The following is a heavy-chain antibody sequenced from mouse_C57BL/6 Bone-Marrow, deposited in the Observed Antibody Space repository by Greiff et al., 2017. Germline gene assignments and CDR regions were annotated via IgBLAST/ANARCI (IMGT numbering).Heavy chain of an antibody. CDR1: GFNIKDDY. D-gene: IGHD1-1*01. J-gene: IGHJ2*01. Sequence: EVQLQQSGAELVRPGASVKLSCTASGFNIKDDYMHWVKQRPEQGLEWIGWIDPENGDTEYASKFQGKATITADTSSNTAYLQLSSLTSEDTAVYYCTGSGAVVATSGYFDYWGQGTTLTVSS. CDR2: IDPENGDT. V-gene: IGHV14-4*01. CDR3: TGSGAVVATSGYFDY.